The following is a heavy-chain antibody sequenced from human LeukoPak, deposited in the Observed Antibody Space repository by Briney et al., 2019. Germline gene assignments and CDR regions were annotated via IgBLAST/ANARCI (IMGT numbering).Heavy chain of an antibody. V-gene: IGHV1-46*01. Sequence: ASVKVSCKASGYTFTSYYVHWVRQAPGQGLEWMGIINPSGGSTNYAQKFQGRVTITTDESTSTAYMELSSLRSEDTAVYYCARGHNDFWSGYPFDYWGQGTLVTVSS. CDR3: ARGHNDFWSGYPFDY. D-gene: IGHD3-3*01. J-gene: IGHJ4*02. CDR1: GYTFTSYY. CDR2: INPSGGST.